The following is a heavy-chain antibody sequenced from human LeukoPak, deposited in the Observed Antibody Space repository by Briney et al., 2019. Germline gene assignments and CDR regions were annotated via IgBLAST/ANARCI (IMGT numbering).Heavy chain of an antibody. D-gene: IGHD3-10*01. Sequence: SVKVSCKASGGTFSSYAISWVRQAPGQGLEWMGGIIPIFGTANYAQKFQGRVTITADESTSTAYMELSSLRSEDTAVYYCARCYYGSGSYHMYYFDYWGQGTLVTVSS. J-gene: IGHJ4*02. CDR2: IIPIFGTA. CDR1: GGTFSSYA. V-gene: IGHV1-69*01. CDR3: ARCYYGSGSYHMYYFDY.